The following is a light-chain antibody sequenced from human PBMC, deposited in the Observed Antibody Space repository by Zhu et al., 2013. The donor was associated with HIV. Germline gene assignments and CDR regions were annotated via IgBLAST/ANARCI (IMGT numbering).Light chain of an antibody. CDR3: QQYNKWPLT. CDR1: QSVSSN. J-gene: IGKJ4*01. Sequence: EILLTQSPGTLSLSPGERAILSCRASQSVSSNLAWYQQKPGQAPRLLIYGASTRATGIPARFSGSGSGAEFTLTISSLQSEDFAVYYCQQYNKWPLTFGGGTKVEIK. CDR2: GAS. V-gene: IGKV3-15*01.